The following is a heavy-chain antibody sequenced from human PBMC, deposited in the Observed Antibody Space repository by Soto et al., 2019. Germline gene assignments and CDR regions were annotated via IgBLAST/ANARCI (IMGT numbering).Heavy chain of an antibody. V-gene: IGHV3-30*18. J-gene: IGHJ6*02. Sequence: GGSLRLSCAASGFTFSSYVMHWVRQAPGKGLEWVAVISYDGSNKYYADSVKGRFTISRDNSKNTLYLQMNSLRAEDTAVYYCAKGSVIAAAGPPDYYGMDVWGQGTTVTVSS. CDR3: AKGSVIAAAGPPDYYGMDV. CDR2: ISYDGSNK. D-gene: IGHD6-13*01. CDR1: GFTFSSYV.